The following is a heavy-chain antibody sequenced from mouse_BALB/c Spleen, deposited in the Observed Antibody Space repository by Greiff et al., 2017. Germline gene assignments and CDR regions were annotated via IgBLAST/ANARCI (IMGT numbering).Heavy chain of an antibody. CDR3: ARYDGYSPFDY. V-gene: IGHV3-2*02. CDR2: ISYSGST. D-gene: IGHD2-3*01. Sequence: VQLQQSGPGLVKPSQSLSLTCTVTGYSITSDYAWNWIRQFPGNKLEWLGYISYSGSTSYNPSLKSRISITRDTSKNQFFLQLNSVTTEDTATYYCARYDGYSPFDYWGQGTTLTVSS. CDR1: GYSITSDYA. J-gene: IGHJ2*01.